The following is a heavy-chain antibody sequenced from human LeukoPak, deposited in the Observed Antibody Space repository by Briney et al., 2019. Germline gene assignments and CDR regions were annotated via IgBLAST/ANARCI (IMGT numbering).Heavy chain of an antibody. Sequence: SETLSLPCAVYGGSLSGYYWSWIRQPPGKGLEWIGEIDHSGSTSYNPSLKSRVTISVDTSKNQFSLKLSSVTAADTAVYYCARGYDYYDGCGYGYWSQGTLVTVSS. D-gene: IGHD3-22*01. CDR2: IDHSGST. J-gene: IGHJ4*02. CDR3: ARGYDYYDGCGYGY. CDR1: GGSLSGYY. V-gene: IGHV4-34*01.